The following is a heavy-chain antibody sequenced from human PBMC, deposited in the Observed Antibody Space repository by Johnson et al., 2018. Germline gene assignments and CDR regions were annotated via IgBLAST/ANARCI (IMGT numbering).Heavy chain of an antibody. CDR1: GDSITSSRHF. Sequence: QVQLQESGPGLVKXSETXSLXCTVSGDSITSSRHFWCWIRQPPGKGLEWIGSIDYSGNTYYNPSLKSRVTTSIDTSKNQFSLKLNSVTAADTAVFYCARLAYCGAGCYGYYFDYWGQGTLVTVSS. J-gene: IGHJ4*02. D-gene: IGHD2-21*01. CDR2: IDYSGNT. V-gene: IGHV4-39*07. CDR3: ARLAYCGAGCYGYYFDY.